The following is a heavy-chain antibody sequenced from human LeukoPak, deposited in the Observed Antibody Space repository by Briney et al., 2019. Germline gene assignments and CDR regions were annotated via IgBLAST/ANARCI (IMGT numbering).Heavy chain of an antibody. Sequence: GGSLRLSCAISGFSFSSYAMSWVRQAPGKGLEWVSGINWNGGSTGYADSVKGRFTISRDNAKNSLYLQMNSLRAEDTALYYCARDYFGSPSALDYWGQGTLVTVSS. CDR1: GFSFSSYA. V-gene: IGHV3-20*04. CDR3: ARDYFGSPSALDY. J-gene: IGHJ4*02. CDR2: INWNGGST. D-gene: IGHD1-26*01.